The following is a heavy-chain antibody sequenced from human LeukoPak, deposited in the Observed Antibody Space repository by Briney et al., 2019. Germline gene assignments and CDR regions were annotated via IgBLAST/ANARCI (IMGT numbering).Heavy chain of an antibody. J-gene: IGHJ6*03. CDR1: GFTFSSYS. V-gene: IGHV3-21*01. Sequence: PGGSLRLSCAASGFTFSSYSMNWVRQAPGKGLEWVSSISSSSSYIYYADSVKGRFTISRDNAKNSLYLQMNSLRAEDTAVYYCAGDTHIAAYYYYYMDVWGKGTTVTVSS. D-gene: IGHD6-25*01. CDR3: AGDTHIAAYYYYYMDV. CDR2: ISSSSSYI.